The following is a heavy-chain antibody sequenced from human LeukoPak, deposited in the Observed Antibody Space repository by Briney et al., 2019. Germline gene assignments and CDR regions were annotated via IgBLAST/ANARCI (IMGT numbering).Heavy chain of an antibody. J-gene: IGHJ3*02. CDR3: ARVHTYYYDSSGYYQLFDAFDI. V-gene: IGHV4-31*03. Sequence: SETLSLTCTVSGGSISSGGYYWSWIRQHPGKGLEWIGYIYYSGSTYYNPSLKSRVTISVDTSKNQFSLKLSSVTAADTAVYYCARVHTYYYDSSGYYQLFDAFDIWGQGTMVTVSS. CDR1: GGSISSGGYY. CDR2: IYYSGST. D-gene: IGHD3-22*01.